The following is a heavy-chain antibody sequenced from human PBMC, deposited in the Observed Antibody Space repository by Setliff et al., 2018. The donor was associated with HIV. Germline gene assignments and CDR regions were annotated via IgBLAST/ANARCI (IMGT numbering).Heavy chain of an antibody. D-gene: IGHD1-7*01. V-gene: IGHV4-59*11. Sequence: KTSETLSLTCTVSGGSISSHYWSWIRQPPGKGLEWIGSIYYSGSTNYNPSLESRVSISVDTSKNQFSLRLSSVTAADTAVYYCARGHTWNYYGGDYFDYWGQGSLVTVSS. CDR3: ARGHTWNYYGGDYFDY. CDR2: IYYSGST. CDR1: GGSISSHY. J-gene: IGHJ4*02.